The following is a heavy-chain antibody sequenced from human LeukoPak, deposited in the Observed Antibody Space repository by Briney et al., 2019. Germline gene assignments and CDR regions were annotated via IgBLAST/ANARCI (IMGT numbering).Heavy chain of an antibody. CDR2: IYSSGRT. V-gene: IGHV4-59*08. J-gene: IGHJ4*02. Sequence: SETLSLTCTVSGGSISSYSWSWIRQPPGKGLEWIGYIYSSGRTNHNPSLKSRVTISVDTSKNQFSLKLSSVTAAGTAVYYCARQPKLGYCSSTSCLFDYWGQGTLVTVSS. CDR1: GGSISSYS. D-gene: IGHD2-2*01. CDR3: ARQPKLGYCSSTSCLFDY.